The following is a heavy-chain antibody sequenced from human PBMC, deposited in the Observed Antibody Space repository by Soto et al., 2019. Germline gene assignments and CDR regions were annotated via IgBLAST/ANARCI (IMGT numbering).Heavy chain of an antibody. J-gene: IGHJ6*02. V-gene: IGHV1-69*13. CDR3: ARDGYCSGGSCYSALDYYYYGMDV. CDR2: IIPIFGTA. Sequence: ASVKVSCKASGGTFSSYAISWVRQAPGQGLEWMGGIIPIFGTANYAQKFQGRVTITADESTSTAYMELSSLRSEDTAVYYCARDGYCSGGSCYSALDYYYYGMDVWGQGTTVTVSS. D-gene: IGHD2-15*01. CDR1: GGTFSSYA.